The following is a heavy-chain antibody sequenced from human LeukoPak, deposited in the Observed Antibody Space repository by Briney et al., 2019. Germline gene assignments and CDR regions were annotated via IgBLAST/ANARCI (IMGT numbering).Heavy chain of an antibody. Sequence: GGSLRLSCAAFGFTFSSYRMNWVRQAPGKGLEWVSYISSSSSTIYYADSVKGRFTISRDNAKNSLYLQMNSLRDEDTAVYYCARGYYGSGSYNWFDPWGQGTLVTVSS. V-gene: IGHV3-48*02. CDR1: GFTFSSYR. J-gene: IGHJ5*02. D-gene: IGHD3-10*01. CDR3: ARGYYGSGSYNWFDP. CDR2: ISSSSSTI.